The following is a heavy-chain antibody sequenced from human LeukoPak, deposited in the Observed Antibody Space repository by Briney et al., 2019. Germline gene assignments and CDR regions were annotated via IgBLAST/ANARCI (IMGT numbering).Heavy chain of an antibody. CDR2: IYTSGST. J-gene: IGHJ4*02. V-gene: IGHV4-61*02. Sequence: SETLSLTCTVSGGSISSGSYYWSWIRQPAGKGLEWIVRIYTSGSTNYNPSLKSRVTISVDTSKNQFSLKLSSVTAADTAVYYCARGAGTTIDYWGQGTLVTVSP. D-gene: IGHD1-7*01. CDR1: GGSISSGSYY. CDR3: ARGAGTTIDY.